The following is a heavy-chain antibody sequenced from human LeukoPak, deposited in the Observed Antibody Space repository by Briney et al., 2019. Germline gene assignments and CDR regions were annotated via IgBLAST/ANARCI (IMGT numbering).Heavy chain of an antibody. CDR1: GFTFSNYA. J-gene: IGHJ4*02. CDR3: ARGGGATDY. Sequence: GGSLRLSCAASGFTFSNYAMSWVRQAPGKGLGWVSAISGSGGSTYYADSVKGRFTISRDNSKNTLYLQMNSLRAEDTAVYYCARGGGATDYWGQGTLVTVSS. D-gene: IGHD1-26*01. V-gene: IGHV3-23*01. CDR2: ISGSGGST.